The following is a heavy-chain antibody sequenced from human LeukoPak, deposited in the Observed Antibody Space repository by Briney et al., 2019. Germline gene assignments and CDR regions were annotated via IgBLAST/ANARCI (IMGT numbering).Heavy chain of an antibody. CDR2: IYHSGST. Sequence: PSETLSLTCAVSGYSISSGYYWGWIRQPPGKGLEWIGSIYHSGSTYYNPSLKSRVTISVDTSKNQFSLKLSSVTAADTAVYYCARQGSECYSDYWGQGTLVTVSS. D-gene: IGHD2-21*01. CDR3: ARQGSECYSDY. J-gene: IGHJ4*02. V-gene: IGHV4-38-2*01. CDR1: GYSISSGYY.